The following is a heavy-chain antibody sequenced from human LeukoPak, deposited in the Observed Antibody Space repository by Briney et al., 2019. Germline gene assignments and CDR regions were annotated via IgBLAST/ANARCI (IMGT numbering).Heavy chain of an antibody. CDR2: ISYDGSNK. Sequence: PGGSLRLSCAASGFTFSSYAMSWVRQAPGKGVEWVAVISYDGSNKYYADSVKGRFTISRDNSKNTLYLQMNSLRAEDTAVYYCAKGGYYDSSGYYPLGDVWGQGTTVAVS. CDR3: AKGGYYDSSGYYPLGDV. CDR1: GFTFSSYA. J-gene: IGHJ6*02. D-gene: IGHD3-22*01. V-gene: IGHV3-30*18.